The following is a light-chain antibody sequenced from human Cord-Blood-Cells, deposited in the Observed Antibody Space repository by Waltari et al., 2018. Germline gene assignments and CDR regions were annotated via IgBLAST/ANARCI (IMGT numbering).Light chain of an antibody. J-gene: IGKJ3*01. CDR2: GAS. CDR3: QQYGSSPP. CDR1: QSVSSSY. Sequence: IVLTQSPGTLSLSPGERATLSCRASQSVSSSYLAWYQQKPGQAPRLLIYGASSRATGIPDRFSGSGSGTDFTLTISRLEPEDFAVYYCQQYGSSPPFGHGTKVDIK. V-gene: IGKV3-20*01.